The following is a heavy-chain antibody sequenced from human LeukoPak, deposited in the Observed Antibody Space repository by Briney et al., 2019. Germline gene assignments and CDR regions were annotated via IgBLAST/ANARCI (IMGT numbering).Heavy chain of an antibody. CDR1: GGSISSSSYY. J-gene: IGHJ4*02. V-gene: IGHV4-61*05. D-gene: IGHD1-26*01. CDR3: ARVGATNAGGGDY. CDR2: IYYSGST. Sequence: SETLSLTCTVSGGSISSSSYYWGWIRQPPGKGLEWIGYIYYSGSTNYNPSLKSRVTISVDTSKNQFSLKLSSVTAADTAVYYCARVGATNAGGGDYWGQGTLVTVSS.